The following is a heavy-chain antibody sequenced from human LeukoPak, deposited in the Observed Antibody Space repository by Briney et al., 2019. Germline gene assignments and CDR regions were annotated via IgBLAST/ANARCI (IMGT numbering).Heavy chain of an antibody. CDR2: IWYDGSNK. D-gene: IGHD3-3*01. CDR1: GVTFSSYG. CDR3: AREPSFLRFFDY. Sequence: PGGSLRLSCAAAGVTFSSYGMHLVRQAPGKGLEWVAVIWYDGSNKYYADSVKGRFTISRDNSKNTLYLQMNSLRAEDTAVYYCAREPSFLRFFDYWGQGTLVTVSS. J-gene: IGHJ4*02. V-gene: IGHV3-33*01.